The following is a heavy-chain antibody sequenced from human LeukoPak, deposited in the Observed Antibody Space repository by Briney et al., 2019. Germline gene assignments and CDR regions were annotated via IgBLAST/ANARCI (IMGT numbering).Heavy chain of an antibody. D-gene: IGHD5-18*01. CDR1: GYTFTSYY. CDR3: ARDFVGQLWLEN. J-gene: IGHJ4*02. CDR2: INPSGGST. V-gene: IGHV1-46*01. Sequence: ASVKVSCKASGYTFTSYYMHWGPQAPGQGLELMGIINPSGGSTSYAQKFQGRVTMTRDTSTSTVYMELSSLRSEDTAVYYCARDFVGQLWLENWGQGTLVTVSS.